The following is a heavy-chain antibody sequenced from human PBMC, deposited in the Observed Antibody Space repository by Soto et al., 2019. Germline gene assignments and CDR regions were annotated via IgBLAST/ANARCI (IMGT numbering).Heavy chain of an antibody. CDR3: AKGKGVGATPDGANC. D-gene: IGHD1-26*01. CDR2: VRSDGDTT. J-gene: IGHJ4*02. V-gene: IGHV3-23*01. CDR1: GFTFSNFG. Sequence: EVQVLESGGGQVQPGGSLRLSCAASGFTFSNFGMNWVRRAPGKGLEWVSGVRSDGDTTYNAESVKGRFTVSRDTSRNTVYLQMNSLRAEDTAIYYCAKGKGVGATPDGANCWGQGTLVTVSS.